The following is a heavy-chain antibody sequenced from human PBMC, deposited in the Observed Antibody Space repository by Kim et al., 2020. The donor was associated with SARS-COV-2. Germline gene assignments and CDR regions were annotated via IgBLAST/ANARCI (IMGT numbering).Heavy chain of an antibody. CDR3: ARGGGYSGLRFDY. Sequence: YVDSVKGRFTISRDNAKNSLSLQRNSLRAEDTAVYYCARGGGYSGLRFDYWGQGTLVTVSS. J-gene: IGHJ4*02. V-gene: IGHV3-7*03. D-gene: IGHD5-12*01.